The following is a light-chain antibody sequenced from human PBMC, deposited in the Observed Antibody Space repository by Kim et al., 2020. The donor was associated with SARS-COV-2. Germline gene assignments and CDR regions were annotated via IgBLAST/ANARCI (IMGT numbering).Light chain of an antibody. CDR2: QDV. CDR1: ALSKQY. J-gene: IGLJ3*02. V-gene: IGLV3-25*03. Sequence: QGQTATITCSGDALSKQYSYWYQQKPGQAPVLTIYQDVERPSGIPERFSGSTSGTTVTLTITAVQAEDEADYYCQSADTSGASVLFGGGTRLTVL. CDR3: QSADTSGASVL.